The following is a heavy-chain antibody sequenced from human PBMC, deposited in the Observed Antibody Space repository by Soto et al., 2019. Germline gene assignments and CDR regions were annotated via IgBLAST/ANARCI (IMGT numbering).Heavy chain of an antibody. V-gene: IGHV4-30-4*01. Sequence: SETLSLTCTVSGGSISTGDYYWSWIRQPPGKGLEWIAYIYYSGTTYYNPSLKSRVTMSIDTAKNQFSLRLSSVTAADTAVYFCATYYDSAGPTFDHWGQGTLVTVSS. D-gene: IGHD3-16*01. CDR2: IYYSGTT. CDR1: GGSISTGDYY. J-gene: IGHJ4*02. CDR3: ATYYDSAGPTFDH.